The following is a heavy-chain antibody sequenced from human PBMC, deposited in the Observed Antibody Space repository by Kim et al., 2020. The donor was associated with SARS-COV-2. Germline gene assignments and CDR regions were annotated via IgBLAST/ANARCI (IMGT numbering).Heavy chain of an antibody. CDR2: IIPIFGTA. CDR3: ARGKTVATTDYYYYGMDV. Sequence: ASVKVSCKASGGTFSSYAISWVRQAPGQGLEWMGGIIPIFGTANYAQKFQGRVTITADESTSTAYMELSSLRSEDTAVYYCARGKTVATTDYYYYGMDVWGQGTTVTVSS. D-gene: IGHD4-17*01. J-gene: IGHJ6*02. V-gene: IGHV1-69*13. CDR1: GGTFSSYA.